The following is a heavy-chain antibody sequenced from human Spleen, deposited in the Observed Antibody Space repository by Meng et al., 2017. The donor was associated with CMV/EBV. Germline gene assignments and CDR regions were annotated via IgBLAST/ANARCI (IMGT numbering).Heavy chain of an antibody. V-gene: IGHV3-72*01. CDR2: TRNKANSYTT. CDR1: GFTFSDHY. Sequence: GGSLRLSCAASGFTFSDHYMDWVRQAPGKGLEWVGRTRNKANSYTTEYAASVKGRFTISRDDSKNSLYLQMNSLKTEDTAVYYCARKGCSGGSCYLFYYYGMDVWGQGTTVTVSS. CDR3: ARKGCSGGSCYLFYYYGMDV. D-gene: IGHD2-15*01. J-gene: IGHJ6*02.